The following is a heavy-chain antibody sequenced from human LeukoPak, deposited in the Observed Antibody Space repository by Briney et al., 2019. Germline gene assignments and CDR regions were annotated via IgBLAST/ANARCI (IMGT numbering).Heavy chain of an antibody. J-gene: IGHJ3*02. D-gene: IGHD3-10*01. CDR3: ARGGSLRFGELLGDI. Sequence: SQTLSLTCTVSGGSISSGDYYWSWIRQPPGKGLEWIGYIYYSGSTYYNPSLKSRVTISVDTSKNQFSLKLSSVTAADTAVYYCARGGSLRFGELLGDIWGQGTMVTVSP. CDR2: IYYSGST. CDR1: GGSISSGDYY. V-gene: IGHV4-30-4*01.